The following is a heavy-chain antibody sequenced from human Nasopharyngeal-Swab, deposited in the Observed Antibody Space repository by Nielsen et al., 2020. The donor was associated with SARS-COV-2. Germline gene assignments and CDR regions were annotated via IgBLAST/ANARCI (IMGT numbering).Heavy chain of an antibody. V-gene: IGHV3-7*04. J-gene: IGHJ3*02. CDR3: ARESVVTGMDDATDI. D-gene: IGHD2-21*02. CDR1: GFPLSHYY. Sequence: ETLSLTCAASGFPLSHYYMTWVRQPPGKGLEWVSNIKQDGSEQFYADSVKGRFTISRDNAKNSLYLQMDSLRADDTAVYYCARESVVTGMDDATDIWGQGTMVTVSS. CDR2: IKQDGSEQ.